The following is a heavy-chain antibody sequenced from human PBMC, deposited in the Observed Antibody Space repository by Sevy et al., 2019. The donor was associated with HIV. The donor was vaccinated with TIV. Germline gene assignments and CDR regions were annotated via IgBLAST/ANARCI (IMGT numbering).Heavy chain of an antibody. V-gene: IGHV3-74*01. D-gene: IGHD3-10*01. J-gene: IGHJ4*02. CDR1: GFPFSSHS. CDR2: INSDDTSI. CDR3: ARGSGVAFDY. Sequence: GGSLRLSCEASGFPFSSHSMHWVRQGPGQGLVWVSVINSDDTSIPYADSVKGRFTISRDNVKNTLYLQMSSLRAEDTALYYCARGSGVAFDYWGQGTLVTVSS.